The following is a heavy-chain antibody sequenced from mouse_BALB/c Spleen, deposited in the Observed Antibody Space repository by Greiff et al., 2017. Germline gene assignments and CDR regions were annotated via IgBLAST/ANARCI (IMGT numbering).Heavy chain of an antibody. CDR3: ARRGYAMDY. CDR2: INPSNGRT. Sequence: QVQLQQPGAELVKPGASVKLSCKASGYTFTSYWMHWVKQRPGQGLEWIGEINPSNGRTNYNEKFKSKATLTVEKSSSTAYMQLSSLTSEDAAVYYCARRGYAMDYWGQGTSVTVSS. V-gene: IGHV1S81*02. CDR1: GYTFTSYW. J-gene: IGHJ4*01.